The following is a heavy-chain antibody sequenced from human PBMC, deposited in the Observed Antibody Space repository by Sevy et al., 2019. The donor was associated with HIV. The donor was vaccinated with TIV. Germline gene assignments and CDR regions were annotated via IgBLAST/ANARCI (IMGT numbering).Heavy chain of an antibody. J-gene: IGHJ4*02. CDR3: AREGQLWFVYYFDS. CDR1: KFTFSNFA. V-gene: IGHV3-30*09. D-gene: IGHD3-10*01. CDR2: ISYDGWNK. Sequence: GGSLRLSCTASKFTFSNFAMNWVRQAPGNALERVALISYDGWNKYYSDSVRDRFVVSRDNSKNTLYLQMNSLRPEDTAIYYCAREGQLWFVYYFDSSGQGTRVTVSS.